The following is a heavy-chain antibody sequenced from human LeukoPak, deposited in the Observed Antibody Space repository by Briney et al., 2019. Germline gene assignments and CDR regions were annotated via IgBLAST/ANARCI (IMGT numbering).Heavy chain of an antibody. CDR1: GGSFSGYY. V-gene: IGHV4-59*01. CDR3: ARGLYPTDY. J-gene: IGHJ4*02. CDR2: IYYSGST. Sequence: SETLSLTCAVSGGSFSGYYWSWIRQPPGKGLEWIGYIYYSGSTNYNPSLKSRVTISVDTSKNQFSLKLSSVTAADTAVYYCARGLYPTDYWGQGTLVTVST. D-gene: IGHD5/OR15-5a*01.